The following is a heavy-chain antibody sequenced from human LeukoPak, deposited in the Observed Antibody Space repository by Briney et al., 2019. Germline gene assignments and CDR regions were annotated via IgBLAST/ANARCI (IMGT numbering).Heavy chain of an antibody. CDR3: ASRSGYWYYFDY. Sequence: PSETLSLTCAVYGGSFSGYYWSWIRQPPGKGLEWIGEINHSGSTNYNPSLKSRVTISVDTSKNQFSLKLSSVTAADTAVYYCASRSGYWYYFDYSGQGTLVTVSS. J-gene: IGHJ4*02. CDR1: GGSFSGYY. CDR2: INHSGST. D-gene: IGHD3-3*01. V-gene: IGHV4-34*01.